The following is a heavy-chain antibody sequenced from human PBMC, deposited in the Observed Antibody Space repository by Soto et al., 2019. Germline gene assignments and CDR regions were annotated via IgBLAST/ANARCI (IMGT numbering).Heavy chain of an antibody. V-gene: IGHV1-8*01. Sequence: QVQLVQSGAVVKKPGASVKVSCKASGYTLTSYNINWVRQAPGQGLEWMGWMDPNSGDTGNTQKYQGRVTMTREISRGTAYMELSNLRSEDTAVYYCARQGSQYGSGNYVHWGQGTLVTVSS. J-gene: IGHJ4*02. D-gene: IGHD3-10*01. CDR3: ARQGSQYGSGNYVH. CDR1: GYTLTSYN. CDR2: MDPNSGDT.